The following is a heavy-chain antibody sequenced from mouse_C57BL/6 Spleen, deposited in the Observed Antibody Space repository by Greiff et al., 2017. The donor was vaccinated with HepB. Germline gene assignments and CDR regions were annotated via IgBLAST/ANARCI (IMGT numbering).Heavy chain of an antibody. CDR2: IRNKANGYTT. V-gene: IGHV7-3*01. D-gene: IGHD1-1*01. CDR3: ARSGDYGSSYEFAY. Sequence: EVKVEESGGGLVQPGGSLSLSCAASGFTFTDYYMSWVRQPPGKALEWLGFIRNKANGYTTEYSASVKGRFTISRDNSQSILYLQMNALRAEDSATYYCARSGDYGSSYEFAYWGQGTLVTVSA. CDR1: GFTFTDYY. J-gene: IGHJ3*01.